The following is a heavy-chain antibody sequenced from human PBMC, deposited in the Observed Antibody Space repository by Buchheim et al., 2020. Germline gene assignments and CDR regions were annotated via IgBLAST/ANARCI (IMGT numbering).Heavy chain of an antibody. Sequence: EVQLLESGGGLVQPGGSLRLSCAASGFTFSSYAMSWVRQAPGEGLEWVSGITGSGDSTYYAASVKGRSTISRDNSKTTLYLQVNSRKAEDTAMYYWAKLRGYSLGNEHYWGQGTL. CDR3: AKLRGYSLGNEHY. CDR1: GFTFSSYA. J-gene: IGHJ4*02. D-gene: IGHD5-18*01. V-gene: IGHV3-23*01. CDR2: ITGSGDST.